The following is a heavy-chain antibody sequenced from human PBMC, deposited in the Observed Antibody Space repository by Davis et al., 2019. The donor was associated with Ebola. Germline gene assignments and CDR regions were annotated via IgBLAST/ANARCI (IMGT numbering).Heavy chain of an antibody. Sequence: GESLKISCATSGITLRSDWMSWVREAPGKGLEWVANIKPDGSETSYADSVKGRFTISRDNAKNSLYLQMDSLRAEDTAVYFCARIPRDYSFCGWGQGTLVTVSS. CDR2: IKPDGSET. V-gene: IGHV3-7*01. D-gene: IGHD4-11*01. CDR3: ARIPRDYSFCG. J-gene: IGHJ4*02. CDR1: GITLRSDW.